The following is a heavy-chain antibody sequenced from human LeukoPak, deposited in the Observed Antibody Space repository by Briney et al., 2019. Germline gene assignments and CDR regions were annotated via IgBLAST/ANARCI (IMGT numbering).Heavy chain of an antibody. J-gene: IGHJ2*01. CDR1: GFTVRSNY. CDR2: FYSGGNT. Sequence: GGSLRLSCAASGFTVRSNYMSWVRQAPGKGLEWVSVFYSGGNTYYADSVKGRFTISRGNVKNMVYLQMSSLRTEDTAVYYCARWSYDTAAWYFDLWGRGTLVTVSS. V-gene: IGHV3-53*05. D-gene: IGHD3-22*01. CDR3: ARWSYDTAAWYFDL.